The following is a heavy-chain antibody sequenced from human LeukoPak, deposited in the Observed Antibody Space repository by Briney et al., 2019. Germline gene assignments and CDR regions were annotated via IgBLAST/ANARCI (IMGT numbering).Heavy chain of an antibody. V-gene: IGHV1-69*13. D-gene: IGHD3-3*01. CDR1: GGTFSSYA. Sequence: SVKVSCKASGGTFSSYAISWVRQAPGQGLEWMGGIIPIFGTANYAQKFQGRVTITADESTSTAYMELSSLRSDDTAVYYCARDPTPILRFLEWSRYGMDVWGQGTTVTVSS. CDR3: ARDPTPILRFLEWSRYGMDV. J-gene: IGHJ6*02. CDR2: IIPIFGTA.